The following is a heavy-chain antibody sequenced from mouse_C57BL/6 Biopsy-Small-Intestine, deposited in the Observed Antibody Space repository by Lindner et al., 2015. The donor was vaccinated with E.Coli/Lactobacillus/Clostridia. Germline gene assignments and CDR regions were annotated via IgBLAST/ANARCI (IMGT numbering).Heavy chain of an antibody. D-gene: IGHD1-1*01. CDR2: IYPRTGNT. J-gene: IGHJ1*03. Sequence: VQLQESGAELARPGASVKLSCKASGYIFTSYGISWVKQRTGQGLEWIGEIYPRTGNTYYNEKFKGKATLTADKSSSTAYMGLRSLTSEDSAVYFCARDYGGSYVWYFDVWGTGTTVTVSS. V-gene: IGHV1-81*01. CDR1: GYIFTSYG. CDR3: ARDYGGSYVWYFDV.